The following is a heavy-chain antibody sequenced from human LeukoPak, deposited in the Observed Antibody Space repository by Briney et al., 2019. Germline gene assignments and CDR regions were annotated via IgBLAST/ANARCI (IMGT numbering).Heavy chain of an antibody. CDR3: ARDYDSSGYYEFDY. V-gene: IGHV1-2*02. CDR2: INPNSGGT. Sequence: ASVKVSCKASGYTFTGYYMHWVRQAPGQGLEWMGWINPNSGGTNYAQKFQGRVTMTRDTSISTAYMELSRLRSEDTAVYYCARDYDSSGYYEFDYWGQGTLVTVSS. CDR1: GYTFTGYY. D-gene: IGHD3-22*01. J-gene: IGHJ4*02.